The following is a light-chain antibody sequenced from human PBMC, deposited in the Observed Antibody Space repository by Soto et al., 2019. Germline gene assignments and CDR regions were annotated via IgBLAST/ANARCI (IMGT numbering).Light chain of an antibody. V-gene: IGKV3-20*01. CDR2: GAS. CDR3: QNYYSAPLT. J-gene: IGKJ4*01. Sequence: IVLTQSPGTLSLSPWERATLSCRASQSVSSSYLAWYQQKPGQAPRLLIYGASSRATGIPDRFSGSGSGTDFTLTISSLQPEDVATYYCQNYYSAPLTFGGGTKVDIK. CDR1: QSVSSSY.